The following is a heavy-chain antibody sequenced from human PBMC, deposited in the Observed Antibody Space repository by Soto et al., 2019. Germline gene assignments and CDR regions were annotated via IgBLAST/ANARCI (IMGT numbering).Heavy chain of an antibody. CDR3: TGGSGWESDT. CDR1: EFTFGTSW. V-gene: IGHV3-7*05. Sequence: EVPLVESGGGLVQPGGSLRLSCAVSEFTFGTSWMTWVRQAPGKGLEWVANIKQDGGEKHYLESVRGRFTISRDNAKKSLYLEMNSLRAEDTAVYYCTGGSGWESDTWGQGTLVTVSS. D-gene: IGHD6-19*01. J-gene: IGHJ5*02. CDR2: IKQDGGEK.